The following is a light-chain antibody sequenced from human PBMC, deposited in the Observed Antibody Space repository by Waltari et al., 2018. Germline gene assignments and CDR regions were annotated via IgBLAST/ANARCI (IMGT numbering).Light chain of an antibody. CDR1: QSVSSSY. V-gene: IGKV3-20*01. J-gene: IGKJ1*01. CDR2: GAS. Sequence: EIVLTQSPGTLSLSPGERATLSCRASQSVSSSYLAWYQQKPGQAPRLLIYGASSRFTGIPDSFSGSGSGTDFTLTISRLEPEDFAVYYCQQYGSSPWTFGQGTKVEIK. CDR3: QQYGSSPWT.